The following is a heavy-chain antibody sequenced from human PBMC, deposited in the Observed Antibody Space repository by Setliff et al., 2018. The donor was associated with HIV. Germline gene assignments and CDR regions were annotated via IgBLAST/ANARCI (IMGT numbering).Heavy chain of an antibody. CDR1: GVSINRTDHY. Sequence: PSETLSLTCSVSGVSINRTDHYWGWIRQSPGKRLEWIGSVSQSGSTYYNPSLKSRFTISVDRSKNLFSLKLISVTAADQGVYYCARVPVAGANWFDPWGLGTLVTVSS. D-gene: IGHD2-21*01. CDR2: VSQSGST. V-gene: IGHV4-39*01. J-gene: IGHJ5*02. CDR3: ARVPVAGANWFDP.